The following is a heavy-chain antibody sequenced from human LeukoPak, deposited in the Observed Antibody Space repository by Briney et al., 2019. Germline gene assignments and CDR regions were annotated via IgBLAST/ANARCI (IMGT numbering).Heavy chain of an antibody. D-gene: IGHD6-13*01. CDR3: ARDRSSSWEGGNWFDP. CDR2: IIPIFGTA. J-gene: IGHJ5*02. CDR1: GGTFSSYA. Sequence: SVKVSCKASGGTFSSYAISWVRQAPGQGLEWMGGIIPIFGTANYAQKFQGRVTMTSDTSTRTVYMELSSLRSEDTAVCYCARDRSSSWEGGNWFDPWGQGTLVTVSS. V-gene: IGHV1-69*05.